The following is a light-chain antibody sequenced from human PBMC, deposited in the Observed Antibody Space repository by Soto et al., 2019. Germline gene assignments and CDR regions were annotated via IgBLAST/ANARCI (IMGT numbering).Light chain of an antibody. CDR2: GAS. V-gene: IGKV3-20*01. CDR1: QSITSSY. CDR3: QQYGSSPLT. J-gene: IGKJ4*01. Sequence: EIVLTQSPGTLSLSPGERATLSCRASQSITSSYLAWYQQKPGQAPRLLIYGASRRATDIPDRFSGSASGTDFTLTISRLEPEDFAVYYCQQYGSSPLTFGGGTKVDIK.